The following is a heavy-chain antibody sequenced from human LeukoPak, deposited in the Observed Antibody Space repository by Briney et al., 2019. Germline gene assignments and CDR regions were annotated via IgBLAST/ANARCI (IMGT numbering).Heavy chain of an antibody. Sequence: SQTLSLTGTVSGGSISSGSYYWSWIRQPAGKGLEWIGRIYTSGSTNYNPSLNSRVTISVDTSKNQSSLKLSSVTAADTAVYYCARDRHSIRFLEWLTPFDIWGQGTMVTVSS. J-gene: IGHJ3*02. CDR3: ARDRHSIRFLEWLTPFDI. CDR2: IYTSGST. V-gene: IGHV4-61*02. CDR1: GGSISSGSYY. D-gene: IGHD3-3*01.